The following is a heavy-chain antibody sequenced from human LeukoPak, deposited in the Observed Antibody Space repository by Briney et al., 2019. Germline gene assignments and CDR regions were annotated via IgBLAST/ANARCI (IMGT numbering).Heavy chain of an antibody. Sequence: PSQTLSLTCTVSGGSISSGSYYWSWIRQPAGKGLEWIGRIYTSGSTNYNPSLKSRVTISADTSKSQFSLTLSSVTAADTAVYYCARDQATTDCSGGTCYSVWGQGTLVTVSS. D-gene: IGHD2-15*01. CDR3: ARDQATTDCSGGTCYSV. J-gene: IGHJ4*02. CDR2: IYTSGST. CDR1: GGSISSGSYY. V-gene: IGHV4-61*02.